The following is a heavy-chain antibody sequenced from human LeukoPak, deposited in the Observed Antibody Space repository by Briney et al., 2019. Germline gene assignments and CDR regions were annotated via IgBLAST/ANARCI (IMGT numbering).Heavy chain of an antibody. D-gene: IGHD5-18*01. CDR2: INPNSGGT. Sequence: ASVKVSCKASGYTFTGYYMRWVRQAPGQGLELMGWINPNSGGTNYAQKFQGRVTMTRDTSISTAYMELSRLRSDDTAVYYCARDGVVDTAMVFDYWGQGTLVTVSS. J-gene: IGHJ4*02. CDR1: GYTFTGYY. CDR3: ARDGVVDTAMVFDY. V-gene: IGHV1-2*02.